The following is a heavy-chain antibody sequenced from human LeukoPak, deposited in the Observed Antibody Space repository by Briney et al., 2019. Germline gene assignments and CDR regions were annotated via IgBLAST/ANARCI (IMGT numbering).Heavy chain of an antibody. J-gene: IGHJ4*02. V-gene: IGHV4-30-2*01. CDR2: IYHSGST. CDR1: GGSISSGGYY. CDR3: ARGIGYYDFWSGYSNFDY. Sequence: SETLSLTCTVSGGSISSGGYYWSWIRQPPGKGLEWIGYIYHSGSTYYNPSLKSRVTISVDRSKNQFSLKLSPVTAADTAVYYCARGIGYYDFWSGYSNFDYWGQGTLVTVSS. D-gene: IGHD3-3*01.